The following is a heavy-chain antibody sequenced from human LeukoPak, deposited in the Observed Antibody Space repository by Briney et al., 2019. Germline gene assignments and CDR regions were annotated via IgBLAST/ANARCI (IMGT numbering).Heavy chain of an antibody. V-gene: IGHV4-34*01. D-gene: IGHD5-18*01. CDR3: ASQKYSYGFRQVHFDY. CDR1: GGSFSGYY. CDR2: INHSGST. Sequence: SETLSLTCAVYGGSFSGYYWSWIRQPPGKGLEWIGEINHSGSTNYNPSLKSRVTISVDTSKNQFSLKLSSVTAADTAVYYCASQKYSYGFRQVHFDYWGQGTLVTVSS. J-gene: IGHJ4*02.